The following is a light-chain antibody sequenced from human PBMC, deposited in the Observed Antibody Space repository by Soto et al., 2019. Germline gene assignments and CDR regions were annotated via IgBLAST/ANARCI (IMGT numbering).Light chain of an antibody. J-gene: IGKJ5*01. CDR3: QQRSNVPCT. Sequence: EIVLTQSPATLSLSAGDRATLSCRASQSVSSYLAWYQQKPGQAPRLLIYDASNRATGIPARFSGSGSGTDFTLTISSLEPEDVAVYYCQQRSNVPCTFGQGTRLEIK. CDR2: DAS. V-gene: IGKV3-11*01. CDR1: QSVSSY.